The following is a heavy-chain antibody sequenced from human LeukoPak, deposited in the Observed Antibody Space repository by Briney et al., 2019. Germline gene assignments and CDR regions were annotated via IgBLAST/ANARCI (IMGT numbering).Heavy chain of an antibody. CDR1: GFTFGDYA. Sequence: GGSLRLSCTASGFTFGDYAMSWFRQAPGKGLEWVGFIRSKAYGGTTEYAASVKGRFTISRDDSKSIAYLQMNSLRAEDTAVYYCAKHGPWGLYYFDYWGQGTLVTVSS. CDR2: IRSKAYGGTT. D-gene: IGHD7-27*01. CDR3: AKHGPWGLYYFDY. J-gene: IGHJ4*02. V-gene: IGHV3-49*03.